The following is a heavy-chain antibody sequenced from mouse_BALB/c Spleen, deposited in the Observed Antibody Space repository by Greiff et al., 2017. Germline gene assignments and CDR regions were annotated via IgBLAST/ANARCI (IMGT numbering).Heavy chain of an antibody. CDR3: ASYDYSFAY. CDR2: ISYSGST. D-gene: IGHD2-4*01. J-gene: IGHJ3*01. V-gene: IGHV3-2*02. CDR1: GYSITSDYA. Sequence: EVQLQQSGPGLVKPSQSLSLTCTVTGYSITSDYAWNWIRQFPGNKLEWMGYISYSGSTSYNPSLKSRISITRDTSKNQFFLQLNSVTTEDTATYYCASYDYSFAYWGQGTLVTVSA.